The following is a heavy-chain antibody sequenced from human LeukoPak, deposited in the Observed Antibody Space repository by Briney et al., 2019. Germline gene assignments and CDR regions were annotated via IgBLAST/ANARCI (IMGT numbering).Heavy chain of an antibody. CDR2: VYRGGST. V-gene: IGHV3-66*02. CDR3: AREGKPSSYYYGMDV. Sequence: PGGSLRLSCAASGFTFSSNYMSWVRQAPGKGLEWVSVVYRGGSTYYADSVKGRFTISRDNSKNTLYLQMNSLRAEDTAVYYCAREGKPSSYYYGMDVWGQGTTVTVSS. J-gene: IGHJ6*02. CDR1: GFTFSSNY.